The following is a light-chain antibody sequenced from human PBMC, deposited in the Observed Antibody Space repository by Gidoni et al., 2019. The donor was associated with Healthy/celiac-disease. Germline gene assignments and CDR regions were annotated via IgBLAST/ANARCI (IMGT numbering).Light chain of an antibody. J-gene: IGKJ1*01. CDR3: QQYNSYPWT. Sequence: DIQMTQSPSTLSASVGDRVTITCRASQSISSWLAWYQQKPGKAPKLLIYKASSLESGVPSRFSGSGSGTEFTRTISSLQPDDFATYYCQQYNSYPWTFSQGTKVEIK. CDR2: KAS. V-gene: IGKV1-5*03. CDR1: QSISSW.